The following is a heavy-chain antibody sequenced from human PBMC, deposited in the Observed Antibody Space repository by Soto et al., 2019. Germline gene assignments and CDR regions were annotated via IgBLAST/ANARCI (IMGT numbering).Heavy chain of an antibody. D-gene: IGHD3-10*01. Sequence: ASVKVSCKASGYTFTSYGISWVRQAPGQGLEWMGWISAYNGNTNYAQKLQGRVTMTTDTSTSTAYMELRSLRSDDTAVYYCAREKYYGSGSYGYYYYMDVWGKGTTVTVSS. V-gene: IGHV1-18*01. CDR3: AREKYYGSGSYGYYYYMDV. CDR2: ISAYNGNT. J-gene: IGHJ6*03. CDR1: GYTFTSYG.